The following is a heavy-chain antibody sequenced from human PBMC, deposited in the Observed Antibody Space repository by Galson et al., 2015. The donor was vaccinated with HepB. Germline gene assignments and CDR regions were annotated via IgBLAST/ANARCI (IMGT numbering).Heavy chain of an antibody. CDR3: ARDRAGGGWFDP. J-gene: IGHJ5*02. CDR1: GFTFSIYW. V-gene: IGHV3-74*01. D-gene: IGHD2-15*01. CDR2: ISSDGSST. Sequence: SLRLSCAASGFTFSIYWMHWVRQAPGKGLVWVSRISSDGSSTSYADSVKGRSTISRDNAKNTLYLQMNSLRAEDTAVYYCARDRAGGGWFDPWGQGTLVTVSS.